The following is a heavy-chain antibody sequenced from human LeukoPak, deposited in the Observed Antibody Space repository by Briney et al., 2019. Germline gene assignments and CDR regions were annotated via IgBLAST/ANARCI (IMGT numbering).Heavy chain of an antibody. J-gene: IGHJ3*02. Sequence: GASVKVSCKASGYTFTGYYMHWVRQAPGQGLEWMGWINPNSGGTNYAQKFQGRVTMTRDTSISTAYMELSRLRSDDTAVYYCARPGERDYVWGSALTDAFDIWGQGTMVTVSS. CDR2: INPNSGGT. D-gene: IGHD3-16*01. CDR1: GYTFTGYY. CDR3: ARPGERDYVWGSALTDAFDI. V-gene: IGHV1-2*02.